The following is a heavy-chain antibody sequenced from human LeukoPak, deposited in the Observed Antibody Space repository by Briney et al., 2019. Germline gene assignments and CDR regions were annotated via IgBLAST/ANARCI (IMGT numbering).Heavy chain of an antibody. Sequence: ASVKVSCKASGYTFTSYDINWVRQATGQGLEWMGWMNPNSGNTGYAQKFQGRVTMTRNTSISTAYMELSRLRSDDTAVYYCARDWGSLTGYYNYYYYYMDVWGKGTTVTVSS. CDR1: GYTFTSYD. V-gene: IGHV1-8*01. CDR3: ARDWGSLTGYYNYYYYYMDV. D-gene: IGHD3-9*01. J-gene: IGHJ6*03. CDR2: MNPNSGNT.